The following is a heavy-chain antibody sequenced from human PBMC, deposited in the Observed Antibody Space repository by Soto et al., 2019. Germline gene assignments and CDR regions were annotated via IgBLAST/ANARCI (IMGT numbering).Heavy chain of an antibody. CDR2: ISWNSGSI. Sequence: EVQLVESGGGLVQPGRSLRLSCAASGFTFDDYAMHWVRQAPGKGLEWVSGISWNSGSIGYADSVKGRFTISRDNAKKALYLQMNSLRAEDTALYYCAKDPGYCSGGSCPVGWFDPWGQGTLVTVSS. CDR1: GFTFDDYA. J-gene: IGHJ5*02. D-gene: IGHD2-15*01. CDR3: AKDPGYCSGGSCPVGWFDP. V-gene: IGHV3-9*01.